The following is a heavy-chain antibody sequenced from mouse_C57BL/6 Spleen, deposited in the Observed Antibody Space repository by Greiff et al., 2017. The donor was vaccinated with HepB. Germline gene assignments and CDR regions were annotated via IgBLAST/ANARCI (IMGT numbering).Heavy chain of an antibody. CDR2: INPNNGGT. CDR1: GYTFTDYY. V-gene: IGHV1-26*01. CDR3: ARFYYYGSSPHAMDY. D-gene: IGHD1-1*01. Sequence: EVQLQQSGPELVKPGASVKISCKASGYTFTDYYMNWVKQSHGKSLEWIGDINPNNGGTSYNQKFKGKATLTVDKSSSTAYIELRSLKSEDSSVYYCARFYYYGSSPHAMDYWGQGTSVTVSS. J-gene: IGHJ4*01.